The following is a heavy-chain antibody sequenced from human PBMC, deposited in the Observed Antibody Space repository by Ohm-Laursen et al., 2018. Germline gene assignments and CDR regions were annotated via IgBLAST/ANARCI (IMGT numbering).Heavy chain of an antibody. D-gene: IGHD2-15*01. Sequence: SQTLSLTCTVSGGSINTGDYYRNIIRHRLGKGLECIGDIYNTWRTNYKPALKSRLSISKDLSRSQLTLKLNSMTAADTDMYFCARATLDCSGGNCRTDAFDLWGPGTMVTVSS. J-gene: IGHJ3*01. CDR3: ARATLDCSGGNCRTDAFDL. CDR1: GGSINTGDYY. V-gene: IGHV4-31*03. CDR2: IYNTWRT.